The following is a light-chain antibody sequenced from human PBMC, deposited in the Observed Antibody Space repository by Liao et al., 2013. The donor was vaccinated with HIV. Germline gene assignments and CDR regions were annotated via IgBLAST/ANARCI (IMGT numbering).Light chain of an antibody. CDR1: NLSNILGNKY. J-gene: IGLJ2*01. Sequence: SYGLTQPPSVSVSTGQTASITCYGDNLSNILGNKYLHWYLQRPGQSPVLVMYQNTKRPSGIPERFSGSNSGNTATLTISGTQAMDEADYFCQAWDRSADVVFGGGTKLTVL. CDR2: QNT. V-gene: IGLV3-1*01. CDR3: QAWDRSADVV.